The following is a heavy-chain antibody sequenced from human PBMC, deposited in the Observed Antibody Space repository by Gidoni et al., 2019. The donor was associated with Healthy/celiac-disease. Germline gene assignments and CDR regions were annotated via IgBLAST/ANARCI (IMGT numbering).Heavy chain of an antibody. J-gene: IGHJ3*02. CDR1: GFTFSDYY. Sequence: QVQLVESGGGLVKPGGSLRLSCAASGFTFSDYYMSWFRQAPGKGLEWVSYISSSSSYTNYADSVKGRFTISRDNAKNSLYLQMNSLRAEDTAVYYCARDRQDIVVVVAATPEGAFDIWGQGTMVTVSS. D-gene: IGHD2-15*01. CDR3: ARDRQDIVVVVAATPEGAFDI. CDR2: ISSSSSYT. V-gene: IGHV3-11*06.